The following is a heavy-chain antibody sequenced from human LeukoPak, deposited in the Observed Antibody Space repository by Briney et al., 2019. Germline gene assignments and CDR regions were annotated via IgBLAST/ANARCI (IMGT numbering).Heavy chain of an antibody. D-gene: IGHD5-24*01. J-gene: IGHJ4*02. CDR1: GFTFSSYA. Sequence: QPGGSLRLSCAASGFTFSSYAMSWVRQAPGKGLEWVSAISGSGGSTYYADSVKGRFTISRDNSKNTLYLQMNSPRAEDTAVYYSAKGPFRDGYNSDYWGQGTLVTVSS. CDR3: AKGPFRDGYNSDY. V-gene: IGHV3-23*01. CDR2: ISGSGGST.